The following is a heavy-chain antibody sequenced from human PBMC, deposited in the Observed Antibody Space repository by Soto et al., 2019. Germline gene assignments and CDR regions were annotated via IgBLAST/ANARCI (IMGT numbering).Heavy chain of an antibody. Sequence: SVKVSCKASGGTFSSYAISWVRQAPGQGLEWMGGIIPIFGTANYAQKFQGRVTITADESTSTAYMELSSLRSEDTAVYYCARDEEGPDCSSTSCYRSWGQGTLVTVSS. V-gene: IGHV1-69*13. CDR3: ARDEEGPDCSSTSCYRS. D-gene: IGHD2-2*01. CDR2: IIPIFGTA. CDR1: GGTFSSYA. J-gene: IGHJ5*02.